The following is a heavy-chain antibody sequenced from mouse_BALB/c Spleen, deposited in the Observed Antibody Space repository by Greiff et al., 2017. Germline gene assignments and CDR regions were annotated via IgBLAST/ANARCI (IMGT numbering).Heavy chain of an antibody. D-gene: IGHD2-4*01. CDR3: ARLKDYDYGSPYYAMDY. CDR2: IYPGNVNT. CDR1: GYTFTSYY. V-gene: IGHV1S56*01. J-gene: IGHJ4*01. Sequence: QVQLQQSGPELVKPGASVRISCKASGYTFTSYYIHWVKQRPGQGLEWIGWIYPGNVNTKYNEKFKGKATLTADKSSSTAYMQLSSLTSEDSAVYFCARLKDYDYGSPYYAMDYWGQGTSVTVSS.